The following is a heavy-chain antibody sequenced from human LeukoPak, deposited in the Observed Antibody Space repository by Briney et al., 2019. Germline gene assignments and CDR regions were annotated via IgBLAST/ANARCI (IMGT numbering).Heavy chain of an antibody. CDR2: ISSSGGST. Sequence: GGSLRLSCAAFGFTFSSYAMSWVRQAPGKGLEWVSSISSSGGSTYYADSVKGRFTISRDNSKTTLYLQMNSLRAEETAVYFCAKDFRSRGYTFWGQGTLVTVSS. D-gene: IGHD5-12*01. V-gene: IGHV3-23*01. J-gene: IGHJ4*02. CDR1: GFTFSSYA. CDR3: AKDFRSRGYTF.